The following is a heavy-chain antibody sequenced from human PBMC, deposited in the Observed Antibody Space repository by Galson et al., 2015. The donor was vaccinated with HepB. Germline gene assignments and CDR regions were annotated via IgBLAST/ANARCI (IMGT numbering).Heavy chain of an antibody. CDR1: GYTFTSYG. CDR3: ARDQTVTYYFDSSGYPNGMDV. V-gene: IGHV1-18*04. D-gene: IGHD3-22*01. Sequence: SVKVSCKASGYTFTSYGISWVRQAPGQGLEWMGWISAYNGNTIYAQKLQGGVTMTTDTSTSTAYMELRSLRSDDTALYYCARDQTVTYYFDSSGYPNGMDVWGQGTTVTVSS. CDR2: ISAYNGNT. J-gene: IGHJ6*02.